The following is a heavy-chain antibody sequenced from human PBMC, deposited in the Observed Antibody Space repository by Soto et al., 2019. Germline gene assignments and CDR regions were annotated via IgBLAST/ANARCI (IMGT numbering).Heavy chain of an antibody. Sequence: EVQLLESGGGLVQSGGSLRLSCAASGFTFSSYPMSWVRQAPGKGLEWVSAISGSGGGTYYADSVRGRFTISRDNSENTLYLQMNSLRDEDTAVYYCASRMGWFDPWGQGTLVTVSS. CDR1: GFTFSSYP. CDR2: ISGSGGGT. J-gene: IGHJ5*02. CDR3: ASRMGWFDP. V-gene: IGHV3-23*01. D-gene: IGHD2-8*01.